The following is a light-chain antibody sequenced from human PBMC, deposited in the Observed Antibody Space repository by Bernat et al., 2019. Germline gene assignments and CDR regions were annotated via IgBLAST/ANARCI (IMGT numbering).Light chain of an antibody. CDR3: QQYDNFPLT. Sequence: DIQMTQSPSSLSASVGDRVTITCQASEDINNYLNWYQQKPGKAPKLLIYDASTLETGVPSRFSGSGSGTDFTFTISSLQPEDFATYHCQQYDNFPLTFGGGTKVETK. CDR2: DAS. CDR1: EDINNY. J-gene: IGKJ4*01. V-gene: IGKV1-33*01.